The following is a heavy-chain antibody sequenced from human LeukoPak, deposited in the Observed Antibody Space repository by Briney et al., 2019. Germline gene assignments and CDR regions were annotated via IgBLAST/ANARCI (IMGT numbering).Heavy chain of an antibody. V-gene: IGHV4-30-2*01. D-gene: IGHD6-13*01. CDR1: GGSISSGGYS. CDR3: VGEAAGGYRFDY. J-gene: IGHJ4*02. CDR2: IYHSGST. Sequence: PSQTLSLTCAVSGGSISSGGYSWSWIRQPSGKGLEWIGYIYHSGSTLYNPSLKSRVTISVDRSKNQLSLKLSSVTAADTAVYFCVGEAAGGYRFDYWGQGTLATVSS.